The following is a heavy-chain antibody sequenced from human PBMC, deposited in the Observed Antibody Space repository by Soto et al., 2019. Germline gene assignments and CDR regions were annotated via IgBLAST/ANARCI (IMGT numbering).Heavy chain of an antibody. CDR2: IIPIFGTT. CDR1: GGTLGSDA. Sequence: SVKVSCKASGGTLGSDAITWVRQAPGQGLEWVGRIIPIFGTTNYAQNLQGRVTISADKSTLTSYMELHSLTSDDTALYYCARDRTDSGYYTNWLDPWGQGTQVTVSS. CDR3: ARDRTDSGYYTNWLDP. J-gene: IGHJ5*02. D-gene: IGHD3-22*01. V-gene: IGHV1-69*06.